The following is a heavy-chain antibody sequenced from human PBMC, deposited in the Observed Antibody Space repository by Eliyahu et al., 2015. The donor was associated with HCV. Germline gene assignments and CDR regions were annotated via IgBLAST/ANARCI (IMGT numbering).Heavy chain of an antibody. CDR2: IRTKADGGTT. Sequence: EVQLVESGGGLVKPGGSLRLSCAAXXISFNXXWMXWVRQAPGKGLEWVGRIRTKADGGTTDYAAAVQGRFTISRDDSKSTLFLQMNSLKIEDTAVYYCTTDHGPGWLNSYWYFDLWGRGTLVTVSS. J-gene: IGHJ2*01. CDR1: XISFNXXW. CDR3: TTDHGPGWLNSYWYFDL. D-gene: IGHD6-19*01. V-gene: IGHV3-15*01.